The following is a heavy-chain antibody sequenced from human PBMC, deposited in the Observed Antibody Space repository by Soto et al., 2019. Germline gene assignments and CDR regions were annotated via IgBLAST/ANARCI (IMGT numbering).Heavy chain of an antibody. CDR3: ARGGRFLEWFNDY. Sequence: VQLVESGGGLVKPGGSLRLSCAVSGFTFSRYSMNWVRQAPGKGLEWVSSISSSSSYINFADSVKGRFTISRDNAKNSLYLQMNSLRAEDTAVYYCARGGRFLEWFNDYWGQGTLVTVSS. D-gene: IGHD3-3*01. V-gene: IGHV3-21*01. CDR2: ISSSSSYI. CDR1: GFTFSRYS. J-gene: IGHJ4*02.